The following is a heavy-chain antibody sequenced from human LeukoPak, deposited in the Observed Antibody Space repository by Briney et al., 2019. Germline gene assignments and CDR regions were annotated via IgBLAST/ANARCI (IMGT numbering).Heavy chain of an antibody. CDR1: AFTVSEYY. Sequence: GGSLRLSCAPSAFTVSEYYVGWIRQAPGQGLEWVSYISSSSSYTNYADSVKGRFTISRDNAKNSLYLQMNSLGAEDTAVYYCGRAASYYYGSVSYGVDYWGQGTLVTVSS. CDR3: GRAASYYYGSVSYGVDY. CDR2: ISSSSSYT. V-gene: IGHV3-11*05. D-gene: IGHD3-10*01. J-gene: IGHJ4*02.